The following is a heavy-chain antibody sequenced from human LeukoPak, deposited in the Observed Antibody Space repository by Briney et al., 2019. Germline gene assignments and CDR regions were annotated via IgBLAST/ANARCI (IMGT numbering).Heavy chain of an antibody. V-gene: IGHV1-8*01. CDR2: MNPNSGNT. CDR3: ASQGYSSSGTNGGQNWFDP. CDR1: GYTLTSYD. J-gene: IGHJ5*02. D-gene: IGHD6-13*01. Sequence: ASVKVSCKASGYTLTSYDINWVRQATGQGLEWMGWMNPNSGNTGYAQKFQGRVTMTRNTSISTAYMELSSLRSEDTAVYYCASQGYSSSGTNGGQNWFDPWGQGTLVTVSS.